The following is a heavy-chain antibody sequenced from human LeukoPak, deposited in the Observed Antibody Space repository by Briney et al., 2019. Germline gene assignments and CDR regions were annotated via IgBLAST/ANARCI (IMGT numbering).Heavy chain of an antibody. CDR2: IWYDGSNK. Sequence: GGSLRLSCAASGFTFSSYGMLWVRQAPGKGLEWVAVIWYDGSNKYYADSVKGRFTISRDNAKNTLYLQMNSLRAEDTAVYYCARPKTHSSGWYGYYYYGMDVWGQGTTVTVSS. J-gene: IGHJ6*02. V-gene: IGHV3-33*01. CDR1: GFTFSSYG. CDR3: ARPKTHSSGWYGYYYYGMDV. D-gene: IGHD6-19*01.